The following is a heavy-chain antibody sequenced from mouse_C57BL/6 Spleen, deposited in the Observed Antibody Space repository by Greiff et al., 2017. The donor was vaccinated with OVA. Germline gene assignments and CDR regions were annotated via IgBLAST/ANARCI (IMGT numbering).Heavy chain of an antibody. J-gene: IGHJ1*03. CDR3: ARTGYGSRYFDV. D-gene: IGHD1-1*01. CDR2: ISYDGSN. V-gene: IGHV3-6*01. CDR1: GYSITSGYY. Sequence: DVQLQESGPGLVKPSQSLSLTCSVTGYSITSGYYWNWIRQFPGNKLVWMGYISYDGSNNYNPSLKNRISITRDTSKNQFFLKLNSVTTEDTATYYCARTGYGSRYFDVWGTGTTVTVSS.